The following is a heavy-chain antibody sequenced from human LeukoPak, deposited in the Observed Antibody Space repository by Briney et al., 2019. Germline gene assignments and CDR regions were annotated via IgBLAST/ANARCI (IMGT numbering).Heavy chain of an antibody. J-gene: IGHJ4*02. D-gene: IGHD6-19*01. CDR2: IKLDGSEK. CDR1: GSTFGDYW. V-gene: IGHV3-7*01. CDR3: ARVRGWHDYFDF. Sequence: GGSLRLSCAASGSTFGDYWMSWVRQAPGKGLEWVANIKLDGSEKYYVDSVKGRFTISRDNAKNSLFLQMSNLRAEDTAVYYCARVRGWHDYFDFWGQGTRVTVSS.